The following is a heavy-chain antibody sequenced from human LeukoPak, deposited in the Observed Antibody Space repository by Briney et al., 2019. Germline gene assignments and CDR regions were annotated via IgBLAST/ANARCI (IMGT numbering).Heavy chain of an antibody. CDR1: GFTFSSYA. J-gene: IGHJ4*02. CDR2: ISGSGGST. D-gene: IGHD5-18*01. Sequence: QPGGPLRLSCAASGFTFSSYAMSWVRQAPGKGLEWASAISGSGGSTYYADSVKGRFTISRDNSKNTLYLQMNSLRAEDTAVYYCANLQLSLASSPYWGQGTLVTVSS. CDR3: ANLQLSLASSPY. V-gene: IGHV3-23*01.